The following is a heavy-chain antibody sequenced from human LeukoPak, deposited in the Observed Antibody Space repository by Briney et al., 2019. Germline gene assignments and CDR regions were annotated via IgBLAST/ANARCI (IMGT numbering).Heavy chain of an antibody. CDR2: ISAYNGNT. J-gene: IGHJ6*03. D-gene: IGHD3-3*01. CDR1: GYTFTSYG. V-gene: IGHV1-18*01. Sequence: ASVKVSCKASGYTFTSYGISWVRQAPGQGLEWMGRISAYNGNTNYAQKLQGRVTMTTDTSTSTAYMELRSLRSDDTAVYYCARGGTIFGVVLMAVGDYYYMDVWGKGTTVTVSS. CDR3: ARGGTIFGVVLMAVGDYYYMDV.